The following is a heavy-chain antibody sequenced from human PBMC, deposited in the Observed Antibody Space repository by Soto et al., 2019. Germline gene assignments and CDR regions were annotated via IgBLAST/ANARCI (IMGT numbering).Heavy chain of an antibody. CDR2: ISWNSGRI. D-gene: IGHD6-13*01. V-gene: IGHV3-9*01. CDR3: AKDKGIALNLFDY. CDR1: GFTFDDYA. Sequence: EVQLVESGGGLVQPGRSLRLSCAASGFTFDDYAMHWVRQAPGKGLEWVSGISWNSGRIGYADSVKGRFTISRDNAKNSLYLPMNSLRAEDTALYYCAKDKGIALNLFDYWGQGTLVTVSS. J-gene: IGHJ4*02.